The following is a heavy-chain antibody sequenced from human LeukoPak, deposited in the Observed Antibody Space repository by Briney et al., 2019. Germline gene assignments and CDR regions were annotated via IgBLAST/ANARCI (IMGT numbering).Heavy chain of an antibody. CDR2: ISSSSSTI. J-gene: IGHJ4*02. D-gene: IGHD5-12*01. CDR3: ARTAGGYDY. V-gene: IGHV3-48*01. Sequence: GGSLRLSCAASGFTFSTYGVYWVRQAPGKGLEWVSYISSSSSTIYYADSVKGRFTISRDNAKNSLYLQMNSLRAEDTAVYYCARTAGGYDYWGQGTLVTVSS. CDR1: GFTFSTYG.